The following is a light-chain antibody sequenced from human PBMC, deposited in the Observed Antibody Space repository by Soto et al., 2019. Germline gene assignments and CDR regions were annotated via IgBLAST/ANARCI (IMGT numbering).Light chain of an antibody. V-gene: IGKV1-39*01. J-gene: IGKJ3*01. CDR3: HQRIT. CDR2: DTS. CDR1: QSIGFY. Sequence: QIKKSQSSLSASVGVRVTITCRASQSIGFYLNWYQQKPGKAPKLLIYDTSSLQSGVPSRFRGSASGTDFTLIISSLQPEDFATYCCHQRITFVSGTKLDI.